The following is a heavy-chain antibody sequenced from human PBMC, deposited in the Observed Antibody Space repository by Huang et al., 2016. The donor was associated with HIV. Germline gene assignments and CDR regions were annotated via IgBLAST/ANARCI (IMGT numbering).Heavy chain of an antibody. D-gene: IGHD3-22*01. V-gene: IGHV3-74*01. CDR1: GFSISSYW. J-gene: IGHJ4*02. CDR2: INRDGSST. CDR3: ARDPRIQSWLNFFDY. Sequence: EVQLVESGGGLVQPGGSLRLSCASSGFSISSYWMHCVRQAPGKGRVWVSRINRDGSSTSYADSVKGRFTISRDNAKNTLYLQMNSLRAEDTAVYYCARDPRIQSWLNFFDYWGQGTLVSVSS.